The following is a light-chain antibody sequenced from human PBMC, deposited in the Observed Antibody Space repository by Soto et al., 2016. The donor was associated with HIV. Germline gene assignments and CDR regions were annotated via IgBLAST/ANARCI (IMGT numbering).Light chain of an antibody. Sequence: YELTQSPSVSVAPGKTARITCGGNNIGRKVVHWYQQKPGQAPVLVVYDESDRPSGIPERFSASKSGNMATLTISRVEAGDEADYYCQVWDTSSDPSVVFGGGTKLTVL. CDR3: QVWDTSSDPSVV. CDR1: NIGRKV. CDR2: DES. V-gene: IGLV3-21*03. J-gene: IGLJ2*01.